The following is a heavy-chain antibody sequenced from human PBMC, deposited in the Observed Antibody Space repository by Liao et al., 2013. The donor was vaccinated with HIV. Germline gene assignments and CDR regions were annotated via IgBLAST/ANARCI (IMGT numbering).Heavy chain of an antibody. D-gene: IGHD2-2*01. V-gene: IGHV4-34*12. Sequence: VQLQQWGAGLLKPSETLSLTCAVYGGSLSGHHWSWIRQPPGKGLQWIGYIFYSGSTYYNPSLKSRLTISVDTSKNQFSLRLSSVTAADTAVYYCARVSFCTTNCYGLGDAFDVWAKGQWSPSLQ. CDR2: IFYSGST. CDR3: ARVSFCTTNCYGLGDAFDV. CDR1: GGSLSGHH. J-gene: IGHJ3*01.